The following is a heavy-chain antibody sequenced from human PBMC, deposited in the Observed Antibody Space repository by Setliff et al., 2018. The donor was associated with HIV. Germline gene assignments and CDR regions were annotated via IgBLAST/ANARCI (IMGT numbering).Heavy chain of an antibody. CDR1: GFTFSSYE. CDR3: AKDGWGYDYVGAYYFDY. Sequence: GGSLRLSCAASGFTFSSYEMHWVRQAPGKGLEWVSLISWDGDMTYYADSVKGRFTISRDNSKNSLYLQMNSLTTEDTGLYYCAKDGWGYDYVGAYYFDYWGQGTPVTVSS. CDR2: ISWDGDMT. D-gene: IGHD5-12*01. V-gene: IGHV3-43*01. J-gene: IGHJ4*02.